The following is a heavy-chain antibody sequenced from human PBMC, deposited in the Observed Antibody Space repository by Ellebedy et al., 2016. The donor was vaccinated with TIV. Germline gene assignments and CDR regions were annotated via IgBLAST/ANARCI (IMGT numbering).Heavy chain of an antibody. CDR3: ARDSDVTSHYDRLDS. V-gene: IGHV3-33*01. D-gene: IGHD3-3*01. CDR1: GFRFRSYG. CDR2: IWFDGSKT. Sequence: GESLKIPCVGSGFRFRSYGIHWVRQVPGKGLEWVAVIWFDGSKTYYADSVKGRFTISRDDSKNTVYLQMNSLRAEDTAVYSCARDSDVTSHYDRLDSWGQGTLVTVSS. J-gene: IGHJ4*02.